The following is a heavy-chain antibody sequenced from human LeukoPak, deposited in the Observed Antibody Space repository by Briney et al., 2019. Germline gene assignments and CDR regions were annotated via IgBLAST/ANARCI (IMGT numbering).Heavy chain of an antibody. Sequence: ASVKVSCKTSGYTFAGYYMHWVRQAPGQGLEWMGWINPNSGGTNYAQKFQGRVTMTRDTSINTAYMELSRLNSDDTAVYYCAYDFWSGYRTLWHPWGQGTLVTVSS. CDR1: GYTFAGYY. V-gene: IGHV1-2*02. D-gene: IGHD3-3*01. J-gene: IGHJ5*02. CDR2: INPNSGGT. CDR3: AYDFWSGYRTLWHP.